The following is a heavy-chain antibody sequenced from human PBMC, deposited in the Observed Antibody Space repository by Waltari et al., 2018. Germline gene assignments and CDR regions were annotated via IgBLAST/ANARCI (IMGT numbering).Heavy chain of an antibody. D-gene: IGHD2-8*01. V-gene: IGHV3-48*01. Sequence: EVQLVESGGGLVQPGGSLRLSCAASGFTFSSYSMNWVRQAPGKGLEWVSDISSSSTIYYADSVKGRFTISRDNAKNSLYLQMNSLRAEDTAVYYCARRYCTNGVCYTSVDYWGQGTLVTVSS. CDR1: GFTFSSYS. J-gene: IGHJ4*02. CDR2: ISSSSTI. CDR3: ARRYCTNGVCYTSVDY.